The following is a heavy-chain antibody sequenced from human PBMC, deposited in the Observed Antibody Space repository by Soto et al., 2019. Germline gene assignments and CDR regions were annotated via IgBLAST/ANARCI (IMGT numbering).Heavy chain of an antibody. CDR2: IIPIFGTA. D-gene: IGHD4-17*01. Sequence: SVKVSCKACGGTFSSYAISWVRQAPGQGLEWIGGIIPIFGTANYAQKFQGRVTITADESTSAADMELSSLRSEDTAVYYCARDTVTTPWFDPWGQGTLVTVYS. CDR1: GGTFSSYA. V-gene: IGHV1-69*13. J-gene: IGHJ5*02. CDR3: ARDTVTTPWFDP.